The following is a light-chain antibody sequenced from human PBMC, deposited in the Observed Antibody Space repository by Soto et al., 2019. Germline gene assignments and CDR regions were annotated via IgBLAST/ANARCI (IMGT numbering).Light chain of an antibody. CDR1: SSNIGGNS. CDR2: DDN. J-gene: IGLJ1*01. CDR3: GSWDSSLSAYV. V-gene: IGLV1-51*01. Sequence: QSVLTHPPSVSAAPGQKVTISCSGSSSNIGGNSVSWYQQLPGTAPKPLIYDDNKRPSGIPDRFSGSKSGTSATLGITGFQTGDEADYYCGSWDSSLSAYVFGTGTKV.